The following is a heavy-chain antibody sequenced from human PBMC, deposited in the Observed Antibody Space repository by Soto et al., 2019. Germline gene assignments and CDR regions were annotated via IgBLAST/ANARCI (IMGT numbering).Heavy chain of an antibody. V-gene: IGHV3-30*03. Sequence: QVQLVESGGSMVQPGRSLRLSCAASGFPFTTYGMHWVREGPGKGLEWVAVISYDGTNKYYADSVKGRFTISRDNSKNTLYLQMNSLRPEDTALYYCVGGQYYFDYRGQGTLVTVSS. CDR2: ISYDGTNK. D-gene: IGHD3-10*01. J-gene: IGHJ4*02. CDR3: VGGQYYFDY. CDR1: GFPFTTYG.